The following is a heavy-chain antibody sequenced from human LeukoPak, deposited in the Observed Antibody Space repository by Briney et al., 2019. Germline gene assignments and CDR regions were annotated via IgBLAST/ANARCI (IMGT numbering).Heavy chain of an antibody. CDR1: GYTFTGYY. D-gene: IGHD1-7*01. V-gene: IGHV1-2*02. CDR2: INPNSGGT. Sequence: ASVKVSCKASGYTFTGYYMHWVRQAPGQGLEWMGWINPNSGGTNYAQKFQGRVTMTRDTSISTAYMELSRLRSDDTAVYYCARIITGTTTRYAFDIWGQGTMVTVSS. J-gene: IGHJ3*02. CDR3: ARIITGTTTRYAFDI.